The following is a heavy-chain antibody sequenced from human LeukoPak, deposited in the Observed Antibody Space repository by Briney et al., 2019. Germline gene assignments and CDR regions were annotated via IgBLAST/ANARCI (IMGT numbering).Heavy chain of an antibody. J-gene: IGHJ4*02. CDR1: GFSFSNYD. CDR3: VRAPHGDYFDY. V-gene: IGHV3-13*01. Sequence: SGGSLRLSCAASGFSFSNYDMHWVRQATGKGLEWVSAMSTSGDTYYPGSVKGRFTISRENAKNSLYLQMNSLRAGDTAVYYCVRAPHGDYFDYWGQGTLVTVSS. CDR2: MSTSGDT. D-gene: IGHD2-8*01.